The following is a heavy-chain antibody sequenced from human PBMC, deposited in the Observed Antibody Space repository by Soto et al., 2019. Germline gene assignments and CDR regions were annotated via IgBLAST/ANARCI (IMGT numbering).Heavy chain of an antibody. J-gene: IGHJ4*02. CDR3: ARERFPVATITNYFNY. D-gene: IGHD5-12*01. Sequence: GGSLRLSCAASGFTFSSYGMHWVRQAPGKGLEWVAVIWYDGSNKYYADSVKGRFTISRDNSKNTLYLQMNSLRAEDTAVYYCARERFPVATITNYFNYWGQGTLVTVSS. V-gene: IGHV3-33*01. CDR2: IWYDGSNK. CDR1: GFTFSSYG.